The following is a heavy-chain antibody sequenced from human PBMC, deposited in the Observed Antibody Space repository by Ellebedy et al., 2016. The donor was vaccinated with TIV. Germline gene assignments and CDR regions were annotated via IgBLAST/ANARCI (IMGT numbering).Heavy chain of an antibody. CDR3: ARSSGWYFFDY. Sequence: MPSETLSLTCAVSGGSINSGTWWNWVRQPPGKGLEWIAEISHIGSINHNPSLKSRVTLSVDTSKNQISLKLSSVTAADTAVYYCARSSGWYFFDYWGQGTLVTVSS. CDR1: GGSINSGTW. CDR2: ISHIGSI. J-gene: IGHJ4*02. V-gene: IGHV4-4*02. D-gene: IGHD3-10*01.